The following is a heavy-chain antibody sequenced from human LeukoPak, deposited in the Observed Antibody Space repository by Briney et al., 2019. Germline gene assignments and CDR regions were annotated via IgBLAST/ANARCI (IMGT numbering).Heavy chain of an antibody. CDR3: ARDQTGTLDH. J-gene: IGHJ4*02. CDR2: ISYDGSNK. D-gene: IGHD1-7*01. V-gene: IGHV3-30-3*01. CDR1: GFTFSSYA. Sequence: GGSLRLSCAASGFTFSSYAMHWVRQAPGKGLEWVAAISYDGSNKYYADSVKGRFTISRDNSKNTLYLQMNSLRAEDTAVYYCARDQTGTLDHWGQGTLVTVSS.